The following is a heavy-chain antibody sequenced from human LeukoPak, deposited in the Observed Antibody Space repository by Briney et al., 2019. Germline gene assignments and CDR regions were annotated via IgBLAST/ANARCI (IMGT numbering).Heavy chain of an antibody. D-gene: IGHD4-17*01. V-gene: IGHV1-8*01. J-gene: IGHJ3*02. Sequence: VASVKVSCKASGYTFTSYDINWVRQATGQGLEWMGWMNPNSGNTGYAQKFQGRVTMTRNTSISTAYMELSSLRSEDTAVYYCASVYGDYVSEAFDIWGQGTMVTVSS. CDR1: GYTFTSYD. CDR2: MNPNSGNT. CDR3: ASVYGDYVSEAFDI.